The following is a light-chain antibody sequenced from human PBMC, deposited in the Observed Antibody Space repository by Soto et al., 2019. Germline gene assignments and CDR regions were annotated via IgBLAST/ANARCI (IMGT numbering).Light chain of an antibody. Sequence: IVLTQSPGTLSLSPGERATLSCRASQIIRSTFLASYQQKPRQAPRLLIYGASSRATGIPDMFSGSGSGTDVTRTISILEPEVVAVYYCQQCCGTPHTCGQGTKVEIK. CDR2: GAS. CDR1: QIIRSTF. J-gene: IGKJ1*01. CDR3: QQCCGTPHT. V-gene: IGKV3-20*01.